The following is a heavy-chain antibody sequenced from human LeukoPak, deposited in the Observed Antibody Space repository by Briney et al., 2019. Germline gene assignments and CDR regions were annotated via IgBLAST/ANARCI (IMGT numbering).Heavy chain of an antibody. CDR2: IGGSDGNT. V-gene: IGHV3-23*01. CDR3: ARDYYDSSGYYYDLDGFDI. CDR1: GFTFSSYA. Sequence: TGGSLRLSCAASGFTFSSYAMSWGRQAPGKGLEWVSAIGGSDGNTYYTDSVKGRFTISRDNSKNSLYLQMNSLRAEDTAVYYCARDYYDSSGYYYDLDGFDIWGQGTMVTVSS. D-gene: IGHD3-22*01. J-gene: IGHJ3*02.